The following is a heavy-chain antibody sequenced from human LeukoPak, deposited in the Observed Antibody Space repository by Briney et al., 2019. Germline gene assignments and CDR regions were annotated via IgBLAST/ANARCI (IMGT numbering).Heavy chain of an antibody. Sequence: GGSLRLSCEASGFILSTYWMNWVRQVPGEGLDWVANINPDGSGKRYVDSVKGRFTIARDNADNSLSLQMNSLRAEDTAVYYCASWGAGGNSWGQGTLVTVSS. CDR1: GFILSTYW. CDR2: INPDGSGK. J-gene: IGHJ4*02. V-gene: IGHV3-7*01. D-gene: IGHD3-16*01. CDR3: ASWGAGGNS.